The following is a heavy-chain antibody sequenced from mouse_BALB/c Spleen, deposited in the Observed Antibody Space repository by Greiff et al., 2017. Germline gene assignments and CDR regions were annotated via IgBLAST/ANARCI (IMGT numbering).Heavy chain of an antibody. J-gene: IGHJ4*01. CDR3: ARGLTGTIYYAMDY. CDR2: ISYSGST. CDR1: GYSITSDYA. V-gene: IGHV3-2*02. Sequence: EVKLQESGPGLVKPSQSLSLTCTVTGYSITSDYAWNWIRQFPGNKLEWMGYISYSGSTSYNPSLKSRISITRDTSKNQFFLQLNSVTTEDTATYYCARGLTGTIYYAMDYWGQGTSVTVSS. D-gene: IGHD4-1*01.